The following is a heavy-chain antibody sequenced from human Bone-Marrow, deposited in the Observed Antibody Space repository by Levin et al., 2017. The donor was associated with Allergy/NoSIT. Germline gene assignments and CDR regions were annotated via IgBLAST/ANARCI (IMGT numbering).Heavy chain of an antibody. J-gene: IGHJ6*02. CDR2: INPNSADT. D-gene: IGHD4-11*01. V-gene: IGHV1-2*02. Sequence: ASVKVSCTASGNSFSTFYMHWVRQAPGQRPEWMGWINPNSADTNYAPKFQDRLTLTRNTSVGTAYLELSSLTSDDTATYYCVRLQFGMDVWGQGTTVTVSS. CDR1: GNSFSTFY. CDR3: VRLQFGMDV.